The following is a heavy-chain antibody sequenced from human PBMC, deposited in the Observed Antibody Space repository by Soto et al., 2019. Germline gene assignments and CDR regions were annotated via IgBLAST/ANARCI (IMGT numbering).Heavy chain of an antibody. CDR2: YSGFT. CDR1: GGSITTYQ. V-gene: IGHV4-59*01. CDR3: AASGYYPTEYFQH. Sequence: SETLSLTCTVSGGSITTYQWSWIRQPPGKGLEWIGGYSGFTDYNPSLESRATISVDHSKNQFSLTLRSVTAADTAVYYCAASGYYPTEYFQHWGQGTLVTVSS. D-gene: IGHD3-22*01. J-gene: IGHJ1*01.